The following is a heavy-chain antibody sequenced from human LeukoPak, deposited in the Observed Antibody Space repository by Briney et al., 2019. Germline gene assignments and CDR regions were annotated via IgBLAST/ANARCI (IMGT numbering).Heavy chain of an antibody. CDR3: ARHSRIGYCDSTSCIFNWFDP. Sequence: SETLSLTCTVTGDSISSSSYYWPGSASPQGRGWSGLEISIILGSYNPSLKSRVAISVDTSKNQFSLKLSSVTAADTSVYYCARHSRIGYCDSTSCIFNWFDPWGRGTLVTVSS. D-gene: IGHD2-2*01. J-gene: IGHJ5*02. CDR2: SIILGS. V-gene: IGHV4-39*01. CDR1: GDSISSSSYY.